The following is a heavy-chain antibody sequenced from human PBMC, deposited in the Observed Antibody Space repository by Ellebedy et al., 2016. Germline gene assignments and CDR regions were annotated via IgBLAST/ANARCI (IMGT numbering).Heavy chain of an antibody. CDR3: ARDWCSSKSCHGSLYYYGMDV. V-gene: IGHV3-30*03. Sequence: GESLKISCAASKFTFKNYGMHWVRQAPGKGLEWVALISHDGTNEDYAESVRGRFSISRDNSKDTLFLQMNSLRPEDTAIYFCARDWCSSKSCHGSLYYYGMDVWGQGTTVTVSS. CDR1: KFTFKNYG. J-gene: IGHJ6*02. CDR2: ISHDGTNE. D-gene: IGHD2-2*01.